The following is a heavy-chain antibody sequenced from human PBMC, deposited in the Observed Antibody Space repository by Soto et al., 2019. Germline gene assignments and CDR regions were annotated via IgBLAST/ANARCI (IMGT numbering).Heavy chain of an antibody. CDR2: IYYSGST. CDR1: GGSISSYY. Sequence: SETLSLTCTVSGGSISSYYWSWIRQHPGKGLEWIGYIYYSGSTYYNPSLKSRVTISVDTSKNQFSLKLSSVTAADTAVYYCARQDTAMVRYYYGMDVWGQGTTVTV. D-gene: IGHD5-18*01. J-gene: IGHJ6*02. CDR3: ARQDTAMVRYYYGMDV. V-gene: IGHV4-59*06.